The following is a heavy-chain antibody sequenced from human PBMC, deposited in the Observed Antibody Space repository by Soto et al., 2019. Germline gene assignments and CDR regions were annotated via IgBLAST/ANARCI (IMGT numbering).Heavy chain of an antibody. CDR1: GGTFSSYA. J-gene: IGHJ6*02. Sequence: QVQLVQSGAEVKKPGSSVKVSCKASGGTFSSYAISWVRQAPGQGLEWMGGIIPIFGTANYAQKFQGRVTITADESTSTTDMELSSLRSEDTAVYHCARLGNVAAAGTSGRGYYYYAMDDWGHGTTVTVSS. CDR2: IIPIFGTA. D-gene: IGHD6-13*01. V-gene: IGHV1-69*12. CDR3: ARLGNVAAAGTSGRGYYYYAMDD.